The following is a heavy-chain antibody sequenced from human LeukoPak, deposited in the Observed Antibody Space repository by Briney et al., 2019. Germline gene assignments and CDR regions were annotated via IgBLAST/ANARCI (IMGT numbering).Heavy chain of an antibody. V-gene: IGHV3-7*03. J-gene: IGHJ6*02. Sequence: PGRSLRLSCAASGFALSSHWMTWVRQVPGRGPEWVANANRDGSETYYLDSVKGRFTISKDNAKNSLYLQMNSLRAEDTALYHCARNNGMDVWGQGTTVIVSS. CDR3: ARNNGMDV. CDR2: ANRDGSET. CDR1: GFALSSHW.